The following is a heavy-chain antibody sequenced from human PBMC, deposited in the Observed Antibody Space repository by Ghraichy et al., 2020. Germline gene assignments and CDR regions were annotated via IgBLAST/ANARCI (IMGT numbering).Heavy chain of an antibody. CDR2: IYYSGST. V-gene: IGHV4-59*01. CDR3: TRGSYYYDSSGYNPFFDY. D-gene: IGHD3-22*01. CDR1: GGSISSYY. Sequence: SETLSLTCTVSGGSISSYYWSWIRQPPGKGLEWIGYIYYSGSTNYNPSLKSRVTISVDTSKNQFSLKLSSVTAADTVVYDCTRGSYYYDSSGYNPFFDYWGQGTLVTVSS. J-gene: IGHJ4*02.